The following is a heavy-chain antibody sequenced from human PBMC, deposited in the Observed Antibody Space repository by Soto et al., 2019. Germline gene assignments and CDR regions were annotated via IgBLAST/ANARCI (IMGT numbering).Heavy chain of an antibody. CDR2: IYHSGST. V-gene: IGHV4-4*02. Sequence: SETLSLTCAVSSGSISSSNWWSWVRQPPGKGLEWIGEIYHSGSTNYNPSLKSRVTISVDKSKNQFSLKLSSVTAADTAVYYCERARSPYNWNYFEYWGPGTLVNVSS. CDR3: ERARSPYNWNYFEY. D-gene: IGHD1-20*01. J-gene: IGHJ4*02. CDR1: SGSISSSNW.